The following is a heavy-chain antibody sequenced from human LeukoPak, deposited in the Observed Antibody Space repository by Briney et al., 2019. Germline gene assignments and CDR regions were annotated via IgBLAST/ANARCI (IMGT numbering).Heavy chain of an antibody. D-gene: IGHD3-22*01. J-gene: IGHJ4*02. V-gene: IGHV4-34*01. CDR1: GGSFSSYY. Sequence: SETLSLTCAVYGGSFSSYYWCWIRQPPGKGLEWIGEINHSGSTNYNPSLKSRVTISVDTSKNQFSLKLSSVTAADTAVYFCTRGPPNVYYDSSGFYYVFDYWGQGTLVTVSS. CDR3: TRGPPNVYYDSSGFYYVFDY. CDR2: INHSGST.